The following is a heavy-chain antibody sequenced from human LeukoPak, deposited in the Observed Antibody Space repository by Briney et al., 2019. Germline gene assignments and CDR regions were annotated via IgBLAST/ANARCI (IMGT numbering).Heavy chain of an antibody. CDR3: AQIAVVKNAFDI. D-gene: IGHD4-23*01. V-gene: IGHV3-11*01. CDR2: ISSSGSTI. J-gene: IGHJ3*02. CDR1: GFTFSDYH. Sequence: GGSLRLSCAASGFTFSDYHMSWIRQAPGKGLEWVSYISSSGSTIYYADSVKGRFTITRDNAKNSLYLQMNSLRAEDTAVYYCAQIAVVKNAFDIWGQGTMVTVSS.